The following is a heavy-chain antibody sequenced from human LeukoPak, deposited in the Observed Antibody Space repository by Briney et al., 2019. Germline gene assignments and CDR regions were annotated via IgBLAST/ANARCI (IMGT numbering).Heavy chain of an antibody. CDR2: ISSNGGST. V-gene: IGHV3-64*01. D-gene: IGHD1-26*01. CDR1: GFTFSSYA. J-gene: IGHJ3*02. Sequence: GGSLRLSCAASGFTFSSYAMHWVRQAPGKGLEYVSAISSNGGSTYYANSVKGRFTISRDNSKNTLYLQMGSLRAEDMAVYYCARDLGGSKGAFDIWGQGTMVTVSS. CDR3: ARDLGGSKGAFDI.